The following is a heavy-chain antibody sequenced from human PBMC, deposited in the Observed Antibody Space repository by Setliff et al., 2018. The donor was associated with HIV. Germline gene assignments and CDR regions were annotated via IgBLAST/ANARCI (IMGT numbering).Heavy chain of an antibody. CDR3: ARHPPYYTGWYPLDY. J-gene: IGHJ4*02. D-gene: IGHD6-19*01. CDR2: IYHSGGT. V-gene: IGHV4-4*02. Sequence: SETLSLTCAVSGGSISSSNWWSWVRQPPGKGLEWIGEIYHSGGTNYNPSLKSRVTISLDKSKNHFSLEASDTAIYYCARHPPYYTGWYPLDYWGQGTLVTVSS. CDR1: GGSISSSNW.